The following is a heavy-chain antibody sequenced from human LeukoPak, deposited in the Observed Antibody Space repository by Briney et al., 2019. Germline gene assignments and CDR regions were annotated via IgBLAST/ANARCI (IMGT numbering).Heavy chain of an antibody. D-gene: IGHD6-6*01. CDR1: GFTFSSYW. CDR3: ARESYSGSQDY. J-gene: IGHJ4*02. Sequence: GGSLRLSCAASGFTFSSYWMSWVRQAPGKGLEWVANIKQDGSEKYFVDSVKGRFTISRDNAKNSLYLQMNSLRAEDTAVYYCARESYSGSQDYWGQGTLVTVSS. V-gene: IGHV3-7*01. CDR2: IKQDGSEK.